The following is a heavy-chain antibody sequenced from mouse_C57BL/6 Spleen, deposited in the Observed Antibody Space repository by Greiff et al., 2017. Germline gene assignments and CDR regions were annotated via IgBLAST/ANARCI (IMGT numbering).Heavy chain of an antibody. D-gene: IGHD1-1*01. Sequence: QVQLQQPGAELVRPGSSVKLSCKASGYTFTSYWMDWVKQRPGQGLEWIGNIYPSDSETHYNQKFKDKATLTVDKSSSTAYMQLSSLTSEDSAVYYCARSYYGSKYYFDYWGQGTTLTVSS. CDR1: GYTFTSYW. CDR3: ARSYYGSKYYFDY. V-gene: IGHV1-61*01. J-gene: IGHJ2*01. CDR2: IYPSDSET.